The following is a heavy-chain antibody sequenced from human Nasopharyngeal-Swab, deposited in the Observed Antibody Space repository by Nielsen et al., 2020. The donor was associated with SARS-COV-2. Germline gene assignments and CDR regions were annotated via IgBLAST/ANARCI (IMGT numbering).Heavy chain of an antibody. J-gene: IGHJ6*03. CDR1: GYTFTSYA. Sequence: ASVKVSCKASGYTFTSYAMHWVRQAPGQRLEWMGWINAGIGNTKYSQKFQGRVTITRDTSASTAYMELSSLRSEDTAVYYCARVPTNYYMDVWGKGTTVTVSS. V-gene: IGHV1-3*01. D-gene: IGHD1-26*01. CDR3: ARVPTNYYMDV. CDR2: INAGIGNT.